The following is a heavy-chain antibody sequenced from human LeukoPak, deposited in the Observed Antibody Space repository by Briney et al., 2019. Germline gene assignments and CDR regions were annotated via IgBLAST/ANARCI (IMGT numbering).Heavy chain of an antibody. Sequence: GASVKVSCKASGYTFTSYYMHWVRQAPGQGLEWMGWINPNSGGTNYAQKFQGRVTMTRDTSISTAYMELSRPRSDDTAVYYCARDHPDGWVAATPRGFDPWGQGTLVTVSS. D-gene: IGHD2-15*01. V-gene: IGHV1-2*02. CDR3: ARDHPDGWVAATPRGFDP. CDR1: GYTFTSYY. CDR2: INPNSGGT. J-gene: IGHJ5*02.